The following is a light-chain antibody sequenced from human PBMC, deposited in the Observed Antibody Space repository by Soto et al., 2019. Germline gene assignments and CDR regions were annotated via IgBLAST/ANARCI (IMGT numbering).Light chain of an antibody. CDR2: GAS. V-gene: IGKV3-20*01. Sequence: EVVLTQSKGTLSLSPGERATLSCRASQSVSSSYLAWYQQKPGQAPRLLIYGASSRATGIPDRFSGSGSGTDFTLTISRLEPEDFAVYYCQQYGSSGTFGQGTKVDI. CDR3: QQYGSSGT. CDR1: QSVSSSY. J-gene: IGKJ1*01.